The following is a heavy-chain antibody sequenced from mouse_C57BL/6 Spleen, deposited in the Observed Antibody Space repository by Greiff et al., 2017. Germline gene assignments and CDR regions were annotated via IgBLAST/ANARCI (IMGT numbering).Heavy chain of an antibody. J-gene: IGHJ3*01. CDR2: IDPANGNT. CDR1: GFNIKNTY. CDR3: ARGYGSSLAWFAY. D-gene: IGHD1-1*01. Sequence: EVKLQESVAELVRPGASVKLSCTASGFNIKNTYMHWVKQRPEQGLEWIGRIDPANGNTKYAPKFQGKATITADTSSNTAYLQLSSLTSEDTAIYYCARGYGSSLAWFAYWGQGTLVTVSA. V-gene: IGHV14-3*01.